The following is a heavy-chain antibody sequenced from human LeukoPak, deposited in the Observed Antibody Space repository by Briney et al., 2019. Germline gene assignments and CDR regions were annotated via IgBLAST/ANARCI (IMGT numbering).Heavy chain of an antibody. CDR2: IYYSGST. CDR3: ARHGGGGESYPRVFDY. V-gene: IGHV4-59*08. CDR1: GGSISPYY. J-gene: IGHJ4*02. Sequence: SETLSLTCTASGGSISPYYWSWIRQPPGKGLEWIGYIYYSGSTNYNPSLKSRVIISVDTSKDQFSLKLNSVTAADTAMYYCARHGGGGESYPRVFDYWGRGNLVTVSS. D-gene: IGHD1-26*01.